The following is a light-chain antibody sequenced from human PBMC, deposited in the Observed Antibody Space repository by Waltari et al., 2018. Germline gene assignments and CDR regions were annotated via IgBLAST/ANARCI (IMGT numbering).Light chain of an antibody. V-gene: IGLV3-25*03. Sequence: SDELTQPPSVSVPPGQTARITCSGNPLRKQHVSWYQQRPGQAPMLVMYKDIERPSGISERFSGSSSGTTVTLIINAVQAEDEAEYYCQSADYSDTFVLFGGGTRLTVL. CDR2: KDI. CDR1: PLRKQH. J-gene: IGLJ2*01. CDR3: QSADYSDTFVL.